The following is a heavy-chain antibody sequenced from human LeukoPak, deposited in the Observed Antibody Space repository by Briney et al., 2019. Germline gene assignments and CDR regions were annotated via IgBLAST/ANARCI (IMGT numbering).Heavy chain of an antibody. Sequence: PSETLSLTCTVSGGSISSYYWSWIRQPPGKGLEWIGYIYYSGSTNYNPSLKSRVTTSVDTSKNQYSLKLSSVTAADTAVYYCARGHDYVWGSYQGGYFDYWGQGTLVTVSS. J-gene: IGHJ4*02. CDR3: ARGHDYVWGSYQGGYFDY. CDR2: IYYSGST. D-gene: IGHD3-16*02. CDR1: GGSISSYY. V-gene: IGHV4-59*01.